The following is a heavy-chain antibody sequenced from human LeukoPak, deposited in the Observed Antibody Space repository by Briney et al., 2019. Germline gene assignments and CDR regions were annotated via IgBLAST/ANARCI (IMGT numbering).Heavy chain of an antibody. V-gene: IGHV4-39*01. Sequence: SETLSLACTVSGGSISSSSYYWGWIRQPPGKGLEWIGSIYYSGSTNYNPSLKSRVTISVDTSKNQFSLKLSSVTAADTAVYYCASYRRILWAGGDYWGQGTLVTVSS. D-gene: IGHD3-10*01. CDR1: GGSISSSSYY. J-gene: IGHJ4*02. CDR2: IYYSGST. CDR3: ASYRRILWAGGDY.